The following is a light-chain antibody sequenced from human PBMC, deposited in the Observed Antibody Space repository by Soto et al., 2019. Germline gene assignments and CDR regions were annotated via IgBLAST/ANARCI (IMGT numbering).Light chain of an antibody. J-gene: IGLJ3*02. CDR3: ESWDSSLSAVP. Sequence: QSVLTQPPSVSAAPGQKVTISCSGNSSNIGNNFVSWYLQPPGTAPKVLIYDDHKRPSGIPDRFSGFKSGTSATLGITGLQTGDEADYYCESWDSSLSAVPFGGGTKVTVL. CDR1: SSNIGNNF. CDR2: DDH. V-gene: IGLV1-51*01.